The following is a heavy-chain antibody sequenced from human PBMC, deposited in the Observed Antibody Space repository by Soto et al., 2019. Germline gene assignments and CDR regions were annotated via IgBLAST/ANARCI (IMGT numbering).Heavy chain of an antibody. CDR2: IYKSTTT. CDR1: GDSISTVDYF. V-gene: IGHV4-30-4*01. CDR3: ARGRDCLTGRCFPNWFDS. Sequence: SETLSLTCSVSGDSISTVDYFWAWIRQPPGQALEYIGYIYKSTTTYYNPSFESRVAISLETSKSQFSLTVTSVTAADTAVYFCARGRDCLTGRCFPNWFDSWGQGTLVTVSS. D-gene: IGHD3-16*01. J-gene: IGHJ5*01.